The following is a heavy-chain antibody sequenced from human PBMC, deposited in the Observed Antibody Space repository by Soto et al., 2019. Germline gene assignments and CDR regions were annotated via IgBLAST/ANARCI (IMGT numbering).Heavy chain of an antibody. Sequence: QVQLQASGPGLVKPSQTLSLTCTVSGGSISSGGYYWSWIRQHPGKGLEWIGYIYYSGSTYYNPSLQSRVTISVNTSKNQFSLKLSSVTAADTAVYYCAREGITGTTRDDAFDIWGQGTMVTVSS. J-gene: IGHJ3*02. CDR2: IYYSGST. CDR3: AREGITGTTRDDAFDI. D-gene: IGHD1-7*01. CDR1: GGSISSGGYY. V-gene: IGHV4-31*03.